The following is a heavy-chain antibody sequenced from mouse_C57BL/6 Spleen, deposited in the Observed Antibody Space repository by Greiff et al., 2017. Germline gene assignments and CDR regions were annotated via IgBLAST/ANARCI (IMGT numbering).Heavy chain of an antibody. J-gene: IGHJ4*01. CDR1: GYSITSGYY. CDR3: ARVYDY. CDR2: ISYDGSN. D-gene: IGHD2-1*01. Sequence: DVKLQESGPGLVKPSQSLSLTCSVTGYSITSGYYWNWIRQFPGNKLEWMGYISYDGSNNYNPSLKNRISITRDTSKNQFFLKLNSVTTEDTATYYCARVYDYWGQGTSVTVSS. V-gene: IGHV3-6*01.